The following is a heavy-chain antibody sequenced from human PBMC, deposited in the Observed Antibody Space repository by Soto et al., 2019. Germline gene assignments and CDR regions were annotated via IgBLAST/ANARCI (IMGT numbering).Heavy chain of an antibody. CDR1: GYTFTSYG. CDR3: AIGTSTKIAAQTCFDY. Sequence: QVQLVQSGAEVKKPGASVKVSCKASGYTFTSYGISCVRQAPGQGLEWMGWTSAYNGNTNYAQKLQGRVTMTTDTSTSTAYMDLRSLRSDDTAVYYCAIGTSTKIAAQTCFDYWGQGTLVTVSS. V-gene: IGHV1-18*01. D-gene: IGHD6-13*01. CDR2: TSAYNGNT. J-gene: IGHJ4*02.